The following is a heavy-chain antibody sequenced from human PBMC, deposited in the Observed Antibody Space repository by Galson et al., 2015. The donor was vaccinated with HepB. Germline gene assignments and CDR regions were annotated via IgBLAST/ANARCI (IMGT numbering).Heavy chain of an antibody. CDR3: ARFHSSFYDGSRVNAFNI. Sequence: SVKVSCKASGYTFTSFDINWVRQATGQGPEWIGWMNPNSGNTGYAQKFRGRVTMTRNTSLSTAYMEMSSLRSEDTAVYYCARFHSSFYDGSRVNAFNIWGQGTMITVSS. J-gene: IGHJ3*02. CDR2: MNPNSGNT. CDR1: GYTFTSFD. D-gene: IGHD2/OR15-2a*01. V-gene: IGHV1-8*01.